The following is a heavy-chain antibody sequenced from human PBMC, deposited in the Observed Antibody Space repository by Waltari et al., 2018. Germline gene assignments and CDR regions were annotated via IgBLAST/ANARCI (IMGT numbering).Heavy chain of an antibody. V-gene: IGHV4-39*01. Sequence: QLQLQESGPGLVKPSETLSLTCTVSGGSISSSSYYWGWIRQPPGKGLEWIGSIYYSGSTYYNPARKSRVTISVDTSKNQFSLKLSSVTAADTAVYYCAIPSPVGDAFDIWGQGTMVTVSS. CDR2: IYYSGST. CDR3: AIPSPVGDAFDI. J-gene: IGHJ3*02. CDR1: GGSISSSSYY. D-gene: IGHD3-10*01.